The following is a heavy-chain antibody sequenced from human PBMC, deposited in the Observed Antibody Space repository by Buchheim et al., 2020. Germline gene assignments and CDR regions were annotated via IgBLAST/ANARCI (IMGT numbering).Heavy chain of an antibody. Sequence: EVQLLQSGGGLVQPGGSLRLSCAASGFTFSSCAMSWVRQAPGKGLEWVSSLSHSGGDTYYADSVRGRFTISRDNSKTTLYLQMNSLRAEDTAVYYCAKDMGDSSGNYYDYFDYWGRGTL. J-gene: IGHJ4*02. CDR1: GFTFSSCA. CDR3: AKDMGDSSGNYYDYFDY. CDR2: LSHSGGDT. D-gene: IGHD1-26*01. V-gene: IGHV3-23*01.